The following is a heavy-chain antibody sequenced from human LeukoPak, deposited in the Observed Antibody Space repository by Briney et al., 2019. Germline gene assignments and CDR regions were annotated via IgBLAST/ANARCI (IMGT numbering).Heavy chain of an antibody. Sequence: GGSLRLSCAASGFTFSSYGMHWVRQAPGKGLEWVAVIWYGGSNKYYADSVKGRFTISRDNSKNTLSLQMNNLRAEDTAIYYCVKESPYRAPTRTYYFDYWGQGTLVTVSS. CDR1: GFTFSSYG. V-gene: IGHV3-33*06. CDR2: IWYGGSNK. D-gene: IGHD1-14*01. CDR3: VKESPYRAPTRTYYFDY. J-gene: IGHJ4*02.